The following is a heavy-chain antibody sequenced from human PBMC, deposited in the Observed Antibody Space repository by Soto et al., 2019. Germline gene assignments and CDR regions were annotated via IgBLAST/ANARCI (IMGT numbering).Heavy chain of an antibody. J-gene: IGHJ3*01. V-gene: IGHV3-7*01. Sequence: PGGSLRLPCAASGFTFRNYCMSWVRHVPGKGLEWVANINQDGSVRNHVDSVKGRFTISRDNAKNSLYLQMSSLRAEDSAVYYCARRASRWGQGTMVTVSS. CDR3: ARRASR. D-gene: IGHD1-26*01. CDR2: INQDGSVR. CDR1: GFTFRNYC.